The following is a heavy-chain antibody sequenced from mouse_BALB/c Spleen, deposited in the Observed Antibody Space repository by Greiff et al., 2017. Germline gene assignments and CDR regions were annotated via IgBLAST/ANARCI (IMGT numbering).Heavy chain of an antibody. Sequence: QVQLKQSAAELARPGASVKMSCKASGYTFTSYTMHWVKQRPGQGLEWIGYINPSSGYTEYNQKFKDKTTLTADKSSSTAYMQLSSLTSEDSAVYYCARVYGSRYYFDYWGQGTTLTVSS. CDR3: ARVYGSRYYFDY. V-gene: IGHV1-4*02. J-gene: IGHJ2*01. D-gene: IGHD1-1*01. CDR1: GYTFTSYT. CDR2: INPSSGYT.